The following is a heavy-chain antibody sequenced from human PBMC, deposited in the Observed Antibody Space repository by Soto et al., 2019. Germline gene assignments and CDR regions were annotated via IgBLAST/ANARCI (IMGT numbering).Heavy chain of an antibody. V-gene: IGHV3-23*01. Sequence: GGSLRLSCAASAFTFNNYAMSWVRQAPGKGLEWVSGIGGSGRTTYYADSVKGRFTISRDNSNNTLFLQMNSLRAEDTAVYYCAKSRYSDSSVDFYDYWGQGTLVNVSS. J-gene: IGHJ4*02. CDR1: AFTFNNYA. CDR3: AKSRYSDSSVDFYDY. D-gene: IGHD3-22*01. CDR2: IGGSGRTT.